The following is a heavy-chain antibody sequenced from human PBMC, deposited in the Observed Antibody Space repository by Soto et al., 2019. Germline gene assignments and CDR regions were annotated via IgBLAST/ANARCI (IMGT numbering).Heavy chain of an antibody. D-gene: IGHD2-21*01. Sequence: QVQLVQSGAEVKEPGSSVKVSCKASGGGNLRDYRTTWVRRAPGQGLEWMGGIIPKLGSANYAQNFQGRVTVTADESTKTVYMELWSPRSDETAVYYCARAGDGYNFGAVNWGQGTPVTVSS. CDR2: IIPKLGSA. CDR3: ARAGDGYNFGAVN. J-gene: IGHJ4*02. V-gene: IGHV1-69*01. CDR1: GGGNLRDYR.